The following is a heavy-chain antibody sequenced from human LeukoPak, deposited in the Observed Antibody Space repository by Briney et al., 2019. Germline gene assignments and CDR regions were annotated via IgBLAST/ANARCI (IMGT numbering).Heavy chain of an antibody. CDR3: ARHGKVRYCSSTSCSRYMDV. J-gene: IGHJ6*03. Sequence: SETLSLTCAVYGGSFSGYYWSWIRQPPGKGLEWIGEINHSGSTNYNPSLKSRVTISVDTSKNQFSLKLSSVTAADTAVYYCARHGKVRYCSSTSCSRYMDVWGKGTTVTVSS. D-gene: IGHD2-2*01. CDR2: INHSGST. V-gene: IGHV4-34*01. CDR1: GGSFSGYY.